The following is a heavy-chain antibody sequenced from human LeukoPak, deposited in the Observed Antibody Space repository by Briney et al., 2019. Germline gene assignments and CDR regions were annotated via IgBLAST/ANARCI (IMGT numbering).Heavy chain of an antibody. D-gene: IGHD1-26*01. Sequence: SETLSLTCTVSGGSISSSSYYWGWIRQPPGKGLEWIGSIYYSGSTYYNPSLKSRVTISVDTSKNQFSLKLSSVTAADTAVYYCARLVGARGEYFDYWGQGTLVTVSS. CDR2: IYYSGST. J-gene: IGHJ4*02. V-gene: IGHV4-39*07. CDR3: ARLVGARGEYFDY. CDR1: GGSISSSSYY.